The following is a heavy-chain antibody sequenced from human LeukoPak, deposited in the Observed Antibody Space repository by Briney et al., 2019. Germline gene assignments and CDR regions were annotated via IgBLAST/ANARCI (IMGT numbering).Heavy chain of an antibody. CDR2: ISGSGGST. CDR3: AKVGSGSPKYYFDY. J-gene: IGHJ4*02. CDR1: GFTVSSNY. Sequence: PGGSLRLPCAASGFTVSSNYMSWVRQAPGKGLEWVSAISGSGGSTYYADSVKGRFTISRDNSKNTLYLQMNSLGAEDTAVYYCAKVGSGSPKYYFDYWGQGTLVTVSS. V-gene: IGHV3-23*01. D-gene: IGHD1-26*01.